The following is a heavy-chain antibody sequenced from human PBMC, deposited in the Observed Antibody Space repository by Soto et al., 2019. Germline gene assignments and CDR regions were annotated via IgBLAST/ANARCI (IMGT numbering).Heavy chain of an antibody. V-gene: IGHV4-34*01. Sequence: PSETLSLTCTVYGGSFSGYYWSWIRQSPGKGLEWIGEINHSGGVNYNPSLKSRVTISVDTSKNQVSLNLRSVTAADTAVYYCARGKRHYYGSGSYYKAYYYYGMDVWCQGPTATV. D-gene: IGHD3-10*01. CDR3: ARGKRHYYGSGSYYKAYYYYGMDV. CDR2: INHSGGV. J-gene: IGHJ6*02. CDR1: GGSFSGYY.